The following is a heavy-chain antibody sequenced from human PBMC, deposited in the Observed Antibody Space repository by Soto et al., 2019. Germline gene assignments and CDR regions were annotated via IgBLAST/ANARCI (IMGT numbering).Heavy chain of an antibody. CDR2: ISKEGTFK. CDR3: VKGSLPGDYERNFES. V-gene: IGHV3-30*18. D-gene: IGHD4-17*01. Sequence: QVQLVESGGGVVQPGRSLRLSCAASGFSFSDSNMHWVRKAPGKGLQWVARISKEGTFKYYADSVKGRFTISRDNSENILYLQIKSLVAEDTAVYFCVKGSLPGDYERNFESWGQVILVTVSS. CDR1: GFSFSDSN. J-gene: IGHJ4*02.